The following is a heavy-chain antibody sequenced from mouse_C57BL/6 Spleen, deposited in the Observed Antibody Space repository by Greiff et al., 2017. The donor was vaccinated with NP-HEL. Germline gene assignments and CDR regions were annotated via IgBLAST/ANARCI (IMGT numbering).Heavy chain of an antibody. V-gene: IGHV1-50*01. J-gene: IGHJ1*03. CDR3: ARTKTVGVWYFDV. CDR1: GYTFTSYW. CDR2: IDPSDSYT. D-gene: IGHD3-3*01. Sequence: QVQLQQPGAELVKPGASVKLSCKASGYTFTSYWMQWVKQRPGQGLEWIGEIDPSDSYTNYNQKFKGKATLTVDTSSSTAYMQLSSLTSEDSAVYYCARTKTVGVWYFDVWGTGTTVTVSS.